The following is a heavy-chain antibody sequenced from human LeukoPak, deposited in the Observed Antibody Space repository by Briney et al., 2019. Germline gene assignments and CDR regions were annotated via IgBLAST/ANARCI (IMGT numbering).Heavy chain of an antibody. D-gene: IGHD6-13*01. CDR1: GYTFTGYY. V-gene: IGHV1-2*02. Sequence: ASVTVSCKASGYTFTGYYMHWVRQAPGQGLELMGWINPNSGGTNYAQKFQGSVTMTRDTSISTAYMELSRLRSDDTAVYYCARRSLATAGTLGAIKQYYFDYWGRGTLVTASS. CDR2: INPNSGGT. J-gene: IGHJ4*02. CDR3: ARRSLATAGTLGAIKQYYFDY.